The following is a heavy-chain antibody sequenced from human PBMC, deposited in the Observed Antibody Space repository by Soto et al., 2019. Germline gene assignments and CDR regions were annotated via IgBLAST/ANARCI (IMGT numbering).Heavy chain of an antibody. CDR2: IVVGSGNT. J-gene: IGHJ4*02. CDR1: GFTITSSS. V-gene: IGHV1-58*01. D-gene: IGHD1-20*01. CDR3: AAERSNWNDGFDF. Sequence: ASAKVSCKASGFTITSSSVQWLLQAPVKRLEWIGWIVVGSGNTNYAQKFQARVTITRDMSTSTAYMELSSLRSEDTAVCYCAAERSNWNDGFDFWGQGTLVSVSS.